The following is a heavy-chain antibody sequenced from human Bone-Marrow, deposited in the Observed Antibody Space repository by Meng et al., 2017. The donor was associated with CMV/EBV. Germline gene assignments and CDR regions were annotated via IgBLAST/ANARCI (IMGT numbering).Heavy chain of an antibody. D-gene: IGHD2-2*01. CDR1: GYTFSSYA. CDR2: IIPIFGTA. J-gene: IGHJ6*02. CDR3: ATSGEGSSTSYYYYGMDV. Sequence: KISCAASGYTFSSYAISWVRQAPGQGLEWMGGIIPIFGTANYAQKFQGRVTITTDESTSTAYMELSSLRSEDTAVYYCATSGEGSSTSYYYYGMDVWGQGTTVTVSS. V-gene: IGHV1-69*05.